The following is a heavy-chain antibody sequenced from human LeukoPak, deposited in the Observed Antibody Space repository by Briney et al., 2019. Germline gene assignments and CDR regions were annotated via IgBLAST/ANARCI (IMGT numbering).Heavy chain of an antibody. CDR2: MNPNSGNT. CDR1: GYTFTSYD. V-gene: IGHV1-8*02. CDR3: ARRGGKNYGDYLLYYYYMDV. J-gene: IGHJ6*03. Sequence: GASVKVSCKASGYTFTSYDINWVRQATGQGLEWMGWMNPNSGNTGYAQKFQGRVTMTTDTSTSTAYMELRSLRSDDTAMYYCARRGGKNYGDYLLYYYYMDVWGKGTTVTVSS. D-gene: IGHD4-17*01.